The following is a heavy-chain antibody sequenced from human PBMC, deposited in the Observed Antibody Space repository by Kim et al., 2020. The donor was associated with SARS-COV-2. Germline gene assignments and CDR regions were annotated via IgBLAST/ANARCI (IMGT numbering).Heavy chain of an antibody. CDR1: GGSFSGYY. Sequence: SETLSLTCAVYGGSFSGYYWSWIRQPPGKGLEWIGEINHSGSTNYNPSLKSRVTISVDTSKNQFSLKLSSVTAADTAVYYCAREPPFYDFWSCYYNVNWFDHWGQRTLVHVSS. V-gene: IGHV4-34*01. J-gene: IGHJ5*02. D-gene: IGHD3-3*01. CDR3: AREPPFYDFWSCYYNVNWFDH. CDR2: INHSGST.